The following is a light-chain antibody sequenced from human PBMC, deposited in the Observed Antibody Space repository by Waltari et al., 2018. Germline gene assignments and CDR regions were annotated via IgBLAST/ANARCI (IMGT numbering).Light chain of an antibody. J-gene: IGLJ1*01. V-gene: IGLV2-14*01. CDR2: AVT. CDR3: SSYGSSSTPYV. CDR1: STDVGGFNY. Sequence: QSALTQPASVSGSPGQSITISCTGSSTDVGGFNYVSWYQQHPGKAPKLVIYAVTNRPSGVSARVAGSKSGNTASLTVSGLQAEDEADYYCSSYGSSSTPYVFGSGTRVTVL.